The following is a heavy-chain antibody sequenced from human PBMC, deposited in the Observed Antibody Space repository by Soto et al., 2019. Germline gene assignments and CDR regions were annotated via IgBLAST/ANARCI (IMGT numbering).Heavy chain of an antibody. V-gene: IGHV5-51*01. CDR1: GYSFTSYW. Sequence: EVQLVQSGAEVKKPGESLKISCKGSGYSFTSYWIGWVRQMPGKGLEWMGIIYPGDSDTRYSPSFQGQVTISADKSISTAYLQWSSLKAPDTAMYYCARTAAAGKYYYGTDVWGQGTTVTVSS. J-gene: IGHJ6*02. CDR2: IYPGDSDT. CDR3: ARTAAAGKYYYGTDV. D-gene: IGHD6-13*01.